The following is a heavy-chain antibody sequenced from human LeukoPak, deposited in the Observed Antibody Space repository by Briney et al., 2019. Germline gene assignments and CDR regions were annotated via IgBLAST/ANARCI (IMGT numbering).Heavy chain of an antibody. CDR1: GGSFSGYS. D-gene: IGHD4-17*01. CDR3: ASPIYGDYTENGFDI. CDR2: INNSGST. J-gene: IGHJ3*02. Sequence: SETLSLTCAVSGGSFSGYSSRWIRHTPGRGLERIGEINNSGSTKYNPALKRRDTILVYTCKKKFALNRKSVTPADTAVYYCASPIYGDYTENGFDIWGQGTMVTVSS. V-gene: IGHV4-34*01.